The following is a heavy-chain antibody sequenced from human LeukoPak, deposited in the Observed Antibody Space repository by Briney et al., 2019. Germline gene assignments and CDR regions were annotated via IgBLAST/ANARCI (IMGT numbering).Heavy chain of an antibody. CDR2: TSSSDAGT. CDR1: GFTLSTYA. CDR3: AKAPVTSCRGAYCYPFDS. Sequence: GGSLRLSCAASGFTLSTYAMSWVRQTPGKGLEWVAATSSSDAGTYHADSVRGRFTISRDNSKNTLYLQMNSLRAEDAAVYFGAKAPVTSCRGAYCYPFDSWGQGTLVTVSS. D-gene: IGHD2-21*01. J-gene: IGHJ4*02. V-gene: IGHV3-23*01.